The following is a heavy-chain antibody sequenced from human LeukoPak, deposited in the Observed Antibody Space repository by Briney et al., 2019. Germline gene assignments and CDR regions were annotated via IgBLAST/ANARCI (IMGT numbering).Heavy chain of an antibody. CDR3: ARESLVWSSGWYFDL. CDR2: IYYSGST. Sequence: SETLSLTCTVSGGSISSSSYYWGWIRRPPGKGLEWIGTIYYSGSTYYNPSLKSRVTISVDTSKNQFSLKLSSVTAADTAVYYCARESLVWSSGWYFDLWGRGTLVTVSS. CDR1: GGSISSSSYY. V-gene: IGHV4-39*07. J-gene: IGHJ2*01. D-gene: IGHD2-21*01.